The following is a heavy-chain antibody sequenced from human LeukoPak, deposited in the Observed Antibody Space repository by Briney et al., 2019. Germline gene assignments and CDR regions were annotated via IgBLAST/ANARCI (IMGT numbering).Heavy chain of an antibody. CDR3: GKHEAGVRAIYFPFDY. CDR2: VFPGDSET. J-gene: IGHJ4*02. D-gene: IGHD3-10*02. V-gene: IGHV5-51*01. Sequence: GESLKISCKASGYRFTDYWIGWVRQMPGKGLEWMGIVFPGDSETRNNPSFQGQVTISVDKSISTAYLQWSSLKASDTAMYYCGKHEAGVRAIYFPFDYGGQGTLVPVPS. CDR1: GYRFTDYW.